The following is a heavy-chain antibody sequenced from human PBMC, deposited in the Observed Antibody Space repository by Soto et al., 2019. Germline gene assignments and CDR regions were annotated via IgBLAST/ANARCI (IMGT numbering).Heavy chain of an antibody. CDR3: AREEGDASGCSCYLNWFDT. V-gene: IGHV1-2*02. D-gene: IGHD2-15*01. CDR2: INPNSGGT. CDR1: GYTFPGYY. J-gene: IGHJ5*02. Sequence: ASGRVSCKASGYTFPGYYMHWVRQAPGQGLEWMGWINPNSGGTNYAQKFQGRVTMTRDTSISTAYMELSRLRSDDTAVYYCAREEGDASGCSCYLNWFDTWGQGTLVTVSS.